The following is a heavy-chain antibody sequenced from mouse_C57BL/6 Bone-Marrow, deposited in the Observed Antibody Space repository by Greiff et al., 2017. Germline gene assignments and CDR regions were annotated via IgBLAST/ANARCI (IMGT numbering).Heavy chain of an antibody. V-gene: IGHV3-6*01. Sequence: DVQLQESGPGLVKPSQSLSLTCSVTGYSITSGYYWNWIRQFPGNKLEWMGYISYDGSNNYNPSLKNRISITRDTSKNQFFLKLNSVTTEDTATYYCARGKLGWEDYWGQGTTLTVSS. J-gene: IGHJ2*01. CDR1: GYSITSGYY. D-gene: IGHD3-3*01. CDR2: ISYDGSN. CDR3: ARGKLGWEDY.